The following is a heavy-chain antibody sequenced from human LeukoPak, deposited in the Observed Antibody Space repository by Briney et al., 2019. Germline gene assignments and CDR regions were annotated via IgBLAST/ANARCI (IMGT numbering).Heavy chain of an antibody. CDR3: ARDQDSSGYYY. D-gene: IGHD3-22*01. J-gene: IGHJ4*02. V-gene: IGHV1-69*13. Sequence: GASVKVSCKASGGTFGSYAISWVRQAPGQGLEWMGGIIPIFGTANYAQKFQGRVTITADESTSTAYMELSSLRSDDTAVYYCARDQDSSGYYYWGQGTLVTVSS. CDR2: IIPIFGTA. CDR1: GGTFGSYA.